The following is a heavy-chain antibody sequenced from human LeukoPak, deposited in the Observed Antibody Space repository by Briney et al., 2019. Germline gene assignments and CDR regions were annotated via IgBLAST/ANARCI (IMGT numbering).Heavy chain of an antibody. D-gene: IGHD1-1*01. CDR1: GFTFTNAW. CDR2: ISSSSSYI. Sequence: PGGSLRLSCAASGFTFTNAWMNWVRQAPGKGLEWVSSISSSSSYIYYADSVKGRFTISRDNAKNSLYLQMNSLRAEDTAVYYCANTKQFEYWGQGTLVTVSS. CDR3: ANTKQFEY. J-gene: IGHJ4*02. V-gene: IGHV3-21*01.